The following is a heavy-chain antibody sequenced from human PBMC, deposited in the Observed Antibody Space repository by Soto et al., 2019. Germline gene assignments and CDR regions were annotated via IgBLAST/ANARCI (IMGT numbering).Heavy chain of an antibody. J-gene: IGHJ6*02. V-gene: IGHV3-33*01. CDR1: GFTFSSYG. CDR3: AREYSSSPYFFYYGFDV. Sequence: PGGSLRLSCAASGFTFSSYGMHWVRQAPGKGLEWVAVIWYDGSQKKYADSVKGRFTISRDNSKYTLSLQMSSLRAEDTAVYYCAREYSSSPYFFYYGFDVWGQGTTVTVSS. CDR2: IWYDGSQK. D-gene: IGHD6-6*01.